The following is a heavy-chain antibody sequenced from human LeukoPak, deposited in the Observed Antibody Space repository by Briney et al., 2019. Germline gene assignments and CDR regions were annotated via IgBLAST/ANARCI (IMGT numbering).Heavy chain of an antibody. J-gene: IGHJ3*02. CDR2: ISPSGNII. D-gene: IGHD3-10*01. Sequence: GGSLRLSWAASGFTFSSFEMTWVRQAPGKRLEWVSYISPSGNIIHYADSVKGRFTISRDNAKNSLYLQMSSLRAEDTAVYYCATVAFGYAFDIWGQGTMVTVSP. CDR1: GFTFSSFE. CDR3: ATVAFGYAFDI. V-gene: IGHV3-48*03.